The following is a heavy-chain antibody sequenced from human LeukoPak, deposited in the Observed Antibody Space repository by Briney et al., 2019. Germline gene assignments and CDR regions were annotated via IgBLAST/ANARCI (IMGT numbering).Heavy chain of an antibody. CDR1: GYTFTGYY. CDR3: ARANRRLRGYSFGSDY. V-gene: IGHV1-2*02. CDR2: INPNSGGT. D-gene: IGHD4-17*01. Sequence: ASVKVSCKASGYTFTGYYMHWVRQAPGQGLEWMGWINPNSGGTNYEQKFQGRVTMTRDTYISTAYMELSRLRSDDTAVYYCARANRRLRGYSFGSDYWGQGTLVTVSS. J-gene: IGHJ4*02.